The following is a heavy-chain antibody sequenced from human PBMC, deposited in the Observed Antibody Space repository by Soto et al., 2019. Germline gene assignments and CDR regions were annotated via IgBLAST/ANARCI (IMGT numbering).Heavy chain of an antibody. Sequence: EVQLVESGGGLVQPGGSLRLSCAASGFTFSIYSMNWVRQAPGKGLEWISYISSSSTTIYYADSVKGRFTISRDSAKNSLYLQMDSLRDDDTAVYYCVREVGYSSGWTLAFDIWGRGTMVTVSS. CDR2: ISSSSTTI. CDR1: GFTFSIYS. CDR3: VREVGYSSGWTLAFDI. V-gene: IGHV3-48*02. J-gene: IGHJ3*02. D-gene: IGHD6-19*01.